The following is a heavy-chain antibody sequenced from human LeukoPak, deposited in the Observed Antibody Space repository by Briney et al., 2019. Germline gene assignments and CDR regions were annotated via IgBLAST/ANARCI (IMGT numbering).Heavy chain of an antibody. V-gene: IGHV1-69*05. D-gene: IGHD2-2*01. CDR1: GGTFSSYA. J-gene: IGHJ5*02. Sequence: GASVKVSCKASGGTFSSYATSWVRQAPGQGLEWMGRIIPIFGTANYAQKFQGRVTITTDESTSTAYMELSSLRSEDTAVYYCARDLGARVSTDWFDPWGQGTLVTVSS. CDR3: ARDLGARVSTDWFDP. CDR2: IIPIFGTA.